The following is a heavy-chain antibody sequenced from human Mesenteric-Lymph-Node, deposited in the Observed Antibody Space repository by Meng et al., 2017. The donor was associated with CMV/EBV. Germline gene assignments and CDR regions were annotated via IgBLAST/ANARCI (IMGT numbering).Heavy chain of an antibody. CDR1: GYTFTSYD. Sequence: SCKASGYTFTSYDINWVRQATGQGLEWMGWINPNSGGTNYAQKFQGRVTMTRDTSISTAYMELSRLRSDDTAVYYCARPLFGYYYDSSGYYADSAFDIWGQGTMVTVSS. D-gene: IGHD3-22*01. J-gene: IGHJ3*02. CDR3: ARPLFGYYYDSSGYYADSAFDI. V-gene: IGHV1-2*02. CDR2: INPNSGGT.